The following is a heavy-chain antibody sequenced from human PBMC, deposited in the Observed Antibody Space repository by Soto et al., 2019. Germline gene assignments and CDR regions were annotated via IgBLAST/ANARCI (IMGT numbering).Heavy chain of an antibody. V-gene: IGHV1-2*02. Sequence: QVQLVQSGAEVKEPGDSVRVSCEASGYTFTAYYIHWVRQAPGQGLEWMGWINPKFGDTTYAQDFQGRVSMTRDMSISTVYMELSRLTSDDTARYYCARNMDYYYGRGSGNGHGFWGQGTTVTVFS. CDR3: ARNMDYYYGRGSGNGHGF. CDR2: INPKFGDT. D-gene: IGHD3-10*02. J-gene: IGHJ6*02. CDR1: GYTFTAYY.